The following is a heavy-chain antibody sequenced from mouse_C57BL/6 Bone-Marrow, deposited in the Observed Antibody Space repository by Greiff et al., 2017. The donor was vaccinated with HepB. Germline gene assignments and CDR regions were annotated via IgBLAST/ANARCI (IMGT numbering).Heavy chain of an antibody. CDR1: GFSLTSYG. V-gene: IGHV2-6*01. CDR2: IWGVGST. D-gene: IGHD1-1*01. CDR3: ASVTTVVATRDY. J-gene: IGHJ2*01. Sequence: QVQLQQSGPGLVAPSQSLSITCTVSGFSLTSYGVDWVRQSPGKGLEWLGVIWGVGSTNYNSALKSRLSISKDNSKSQVFLKMNSLQTDDTAMYYCASVTTVVATRDYWGQGTTLTVSS.